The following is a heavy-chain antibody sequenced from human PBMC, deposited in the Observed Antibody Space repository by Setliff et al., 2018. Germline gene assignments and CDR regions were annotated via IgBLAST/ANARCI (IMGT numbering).Heavy chain of an antibody. CDR3: AKGGGRYHSDS. J-gene: IGHJ4*02. D-gene: IGHD1-1*01. Sequence: SETLSLTCAAYGGTFSDYYWTWIRQPPGKGLEWIGEINHRGSTNYNPSLKSRATISIDKSNNQFSLKLTSMTAADTAVYYCAKGGGRYHSDSWGQGILVTVS. CDR1: GGTFSDYY. V-gene: IGHV4-34*01. CDR2: INHRGST.